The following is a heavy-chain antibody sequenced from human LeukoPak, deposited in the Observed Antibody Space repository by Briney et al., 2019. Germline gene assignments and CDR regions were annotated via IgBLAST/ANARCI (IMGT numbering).Heavy chain of an antibody. CDR1: GGSISSSSYY. CDR3: ARSPEIYYYDSGRYASTLLRRVDAFDI. CDR2: IDYSGST. Sequence: PSETLSLPCTVSGGSISSSSYYWGWIRQPPGKGLEWIGSIDYSGSTYYNPSLKSRVTTSVDTSKNQFSLKLNSVTAADTAVYYCARSPEIYYYDSGRYASTLLRRVDAFDIWGQGTVVTVSS. J-gene: IGHJ3*02. V-gene: IGHV4-39*07. D-gene: IGHD3-10*01.